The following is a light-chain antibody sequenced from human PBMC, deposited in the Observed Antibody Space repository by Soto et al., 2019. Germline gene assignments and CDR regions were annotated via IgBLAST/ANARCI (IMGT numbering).Light chain of an antibody. CDR1: QSVRSN. CDR3: LQYNNWPPT. J-gene: IGKJ1*01. V-gene: IGKV3-15*01. CDR2: GAS. Sequence: DIVMTQSPSTLSVSPGERATLSCRASQSVRSNLAWYQQKPGQAPRLLIYGASTRATGIPARFSGSGSGTEFTFTISSLQSEDFAVYYCLQYNNWPPTFGRGTKVDIK.